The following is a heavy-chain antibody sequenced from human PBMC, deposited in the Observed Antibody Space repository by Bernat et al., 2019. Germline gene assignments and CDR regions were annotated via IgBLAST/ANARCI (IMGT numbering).Heavy chain of an antibody. J-gene: IGHJ5*02. Sequence: QLQLQESGPGLVKPSETLSRTCTVSGGSISSSSYYWGWIRQPPGKGLEWIGSIYYSGSTYYNPSLKSRVAISVDTSKNQFSLKLSSVTAAGTTGYDCEGVLRWFGELFGFDPWGQGTLVTVSS. CDR1: GGSISSSSYY. V-gene: IGHV4-39*01. CDR3: EGVLRWFGELFGFDP. D-gene: IGHD3-10*01. CDR2: IYYSGST.